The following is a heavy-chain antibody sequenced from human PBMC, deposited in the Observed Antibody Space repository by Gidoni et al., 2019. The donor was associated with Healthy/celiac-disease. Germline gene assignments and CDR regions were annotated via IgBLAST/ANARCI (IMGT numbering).Heavy chain of an antibody. V-gene: IGHV3-23*01. D-gene: IGHD1-1*01. CDR3: AKMEGNDVGWFDY. Sequence: EVQLLEAGGGLVQPGGSLRLSCAASGFTFSSYAMSWFRQAPGKGLEWVSAISGSGGSTYYADSVKGRFTISRDNSKNTLYLQMNSLRAEDTAVYYCAKMEGNDVGWFDYWGQGTLVTVSS. CDR2: ISGSGGST. J-gene: IGHJ4*02. CDR1: GFTFSSYA.